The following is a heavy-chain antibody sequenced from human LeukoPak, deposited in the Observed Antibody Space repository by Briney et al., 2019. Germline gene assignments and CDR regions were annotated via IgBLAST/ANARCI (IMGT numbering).Heavy chain of an antibody. V-gene: IGHV1-69*04. Sequence: SVKVSCKASGYTFTSYGISWVRQAPGQGLEWMGRIIPILGIANYAQKFQGRVTITADKSTSTAYMELSSLRSEDTAVYYCASGKYDFWSGYYASFDYWGQGTLVTVSS. CDR2: IIPILGIA. D-gene: IGHD3-3*01. J-gene: IGHJ4*02. CDR3: ASGKYDFWSGYYASFDY. CDR1: GYTFTSYG.